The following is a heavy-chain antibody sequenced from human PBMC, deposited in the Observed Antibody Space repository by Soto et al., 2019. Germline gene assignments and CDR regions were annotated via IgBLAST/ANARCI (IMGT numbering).Heavy chain of an antibody. V-gene: IGHV3-15*07. CDR2: VKNNGGAT. J-gene: IGHJ5*02. D-gene: IGHD2-21*01. CDR1: GFIFSHAW. Sequence: EVQLVESGGDLVKPGGSLRLYCAASGFIFSHAWFHWVRQPPGKGLELVGRVKNNGGATDYAPSVKGRFIISRDDSKDMVYLQMISLRTEDTAIYYCAADLGPPYDSNNWFDPWGQGTLVTVSS. CDR3: AADLGPPYDSNNWFDP.